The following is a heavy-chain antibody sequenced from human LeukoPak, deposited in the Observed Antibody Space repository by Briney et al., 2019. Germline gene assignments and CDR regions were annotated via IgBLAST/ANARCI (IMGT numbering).Heavy chain of an antibody. CDR2: IYNSGST. CDR1: GGSISSNSYY. CDR3: ARHVASYDFDF. V-gene: IGHV4-39*01. D-gene: IGHD2-21*01. J-gene: IGHJ4*02. Sequence: SETLSLTCSVSGGSISSNSYYWGWIRQPPGKGLEWIGSIYNSGSTYYNPSLESRVTVSVDRTKNQFPLKLTSVTASDTAVYYCARHVASYDFDFWGQGTLVTVSS.